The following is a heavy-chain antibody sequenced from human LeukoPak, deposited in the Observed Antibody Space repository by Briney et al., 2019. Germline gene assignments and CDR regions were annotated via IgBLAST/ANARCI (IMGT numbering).Heavy chain of an antibody. CDR1: GFTFSSYA. Sequence: GGSLRLSCAASGFTFSSYAMSWVRQAPGKGLEWVSAISGSGGSTYYADSVKGRFTISRDNSKNTLYLQMNSLRAEDTAVYYCAKWEDTMIVVVRGNDYWGRGTLVTVSS. J-gene: IGHJ4*02. CDR3: AKWEDTMIVVVRGNDY. CDR2: ISGSGGST. D-gene: IGHD3-22*01. V-gene: IGHV3-23*01.